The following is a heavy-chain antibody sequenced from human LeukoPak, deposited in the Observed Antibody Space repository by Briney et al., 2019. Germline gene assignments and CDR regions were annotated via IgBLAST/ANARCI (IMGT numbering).Heavy chain of an antibody. Sequence: SQTLSLTCAVSGDTVSSNSVAWNCSRQSPSRCLSWLRMTYYRSKWYNDYAVSVRGRITINPDTSNNQSSLQLSSVAPEDTAVYYCARHRGRYLDLWGRGTLVSVSS. CDR3: ARHRGRYLDL. CDR2: TYYRSKWYN. CDR1: GDTVSSNSVA. V-gene: IGHV6-1*01. D-gene: IGHD6-25*01. J-gene: IGHJ2*01.